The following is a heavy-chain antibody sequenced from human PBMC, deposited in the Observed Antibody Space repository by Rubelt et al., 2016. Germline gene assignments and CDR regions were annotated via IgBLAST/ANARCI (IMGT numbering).Heavy chain of an antibody. CDR1: GYTFTSYG. CDR3: ARRDGYNWDDAFDI. V-gene: IGHV1-18*01. D-gene: IGHD5-24*01. Sequence: QVQLVQSGAEVKKPGASVKVSCKASGYTFTSYGISWVRQAPGQGLEWMGWISAYNGNTNYAQKLYGRCSMTTDTSTSTAYMELRSLRSDDTAVYYCARRDGYNWDDAFDIWGQGTMVTVSS. J-gene: IGHJ3*02. CDR2: ISAYNGNT.